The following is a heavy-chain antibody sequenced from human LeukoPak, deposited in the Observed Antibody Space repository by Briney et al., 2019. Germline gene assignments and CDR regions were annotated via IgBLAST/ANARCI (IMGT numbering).Heavy chain of an antibody. J-gene: IGHJ4*02. V-gene: IGHV3-33*05. CDR2: ISYDGSYT. CDR1: GFILTSYG. Sequence: GGSLRLSCAASGFILTSYGMHWVRQAPGKGLEWVAGISYDGSYTYFADSVKGRFTISRDTSKDTLYLQMNSLRTEDTAVYYCARDLVFFGLSPGGQGTLVTVSS. CDR3: ARDLVFFGLSP. D-gene: IGHD3/OR15-3a*01.